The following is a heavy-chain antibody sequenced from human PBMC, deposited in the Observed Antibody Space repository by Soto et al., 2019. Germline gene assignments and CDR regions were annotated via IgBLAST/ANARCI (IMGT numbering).Heavy chain of an antibody. CDR1: GGSISSDNC. CDR3: AKMGPGSFDP. V-gene: IGHV4-4*02. J-gene: IGHJ5*02. Sequence: SETLSLTCAFSGGSISSDNCWSWVRQPPGKGLEWIGEIYHSGSTKYSPSLKSRVTISVDKSKNQLALKLSSVTAADTAVYYCAKMGPGSFDPWGQGTLVTVSS. CDR2: IYHSGST. D-gene: IGHD3-10*01.